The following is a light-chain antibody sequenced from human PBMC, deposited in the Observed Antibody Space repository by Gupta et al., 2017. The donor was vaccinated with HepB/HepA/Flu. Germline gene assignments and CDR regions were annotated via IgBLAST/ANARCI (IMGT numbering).Light chain of an antibody. J-gene: IGLJ2*01. CDR2: VKN. Sequence: KFMLTQPHSVSASPGKTVTISCTRDTGRIASVYVVWYRQRPGSAPTTIIYVKNQTLNTVSRRFTASFYNTANCDSLSITKVQPEEEADDDGQSYAYDSGDYRVFGGGTKLTVL. CDR3: QSYAYDSGDYRV. CDR1: TGRIASVY. V-gene: IGLV6-57*03.